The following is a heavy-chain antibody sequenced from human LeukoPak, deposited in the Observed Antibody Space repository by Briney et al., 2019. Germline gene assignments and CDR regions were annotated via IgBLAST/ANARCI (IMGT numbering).Heavy chain of an antibody. D-gene: IGHD3-22*01. CDR2: IYYSGST. CDR3: ARWAYYYDSSGYSPLPVDI. V-gene: IGHV4-61*01. J-gene: IGHJ3*02. CDR1: GGSVSSGSYY. Sequence: SETLSLTCTVSGGSVSSGSYYWSWIRQPPGKGLEWIGYIYYSGSTNYNPSLKSRVTISVDTSKNQFSLKLSSVTAADTAVYYCARWAYYYDSSGYSPLPVDIWGQGTMVTVSS.